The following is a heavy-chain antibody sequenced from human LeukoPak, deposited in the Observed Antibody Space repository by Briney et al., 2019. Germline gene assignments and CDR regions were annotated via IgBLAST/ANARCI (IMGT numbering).Heavy chain of an antibody. D-gene: IGHD3-9*01. J-gene: IGHJ6*02. Sequence: SETLSLTCTVSGGSISSYYWSWIRQPPGKELEWIGYIYYSGSTNYNPSLKSRVTISVDTSKNQFSLKLSSVTAADTAVYYCARSAPLRYFDLGWASGYYGMDVWGQGTTVTVSS. V-gene: IGHV4-59*01. CDR1: GGSISSYY. CDR3: ARSAPLRYFDLGWASGYYGMDV. CDR2: IYYSGST.